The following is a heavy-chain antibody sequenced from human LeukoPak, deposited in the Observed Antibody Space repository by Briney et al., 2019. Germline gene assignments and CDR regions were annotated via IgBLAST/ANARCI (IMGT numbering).Heavy chain of an antibody. CDR2: ISYDGSYT. D-gene: IGHD2-2*01. CDR1: GFTFSSYN. Sequence: GGSLRLSCAASGFTFSSYNFHWLRQAPGKGLGWVTVISYDGSYTSYGASVKGRFTVSRDNSQNTLYLQMNGLRAEDTALYYCARDHSAMPSYWGQGTLVTVSS. J-gene: IGHJ4*02. V-gene: IGHV3-30*03. CDR3: ARDHSAMPSY.